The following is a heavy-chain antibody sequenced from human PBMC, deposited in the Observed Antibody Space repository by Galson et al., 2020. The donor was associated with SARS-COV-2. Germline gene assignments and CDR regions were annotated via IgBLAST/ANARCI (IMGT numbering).Heavy chain of an antibody. CDR2: MNPNSGNT. D-gene: IGHD3-9*01. J-gene: IGHJ4*01. Sequence: ASVKVSCRASGYTFTTYDINWVRQATGQGLEWVGWMNPNSGNTDYAQDFQGRVTMTRDTSTSTAYMELRSLRSEDTGVYYCARAPLCYDSMTGYTRAYYFDSWGHGSLVTVSS. CDR1: GYTFTTYD. CDR3: ARAPLCYDSMTGYTRAYYFDS. V-gene: IGHV1-8*01.